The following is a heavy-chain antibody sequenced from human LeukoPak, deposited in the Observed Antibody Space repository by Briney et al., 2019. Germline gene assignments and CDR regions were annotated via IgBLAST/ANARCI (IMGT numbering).Heavy chain of an antibody. Sequence: GGSLRLSCAASGFTFSSYGMHWVRQAPGKGLEWVAFIRYDGSNYYYADSVKGRFTISRDNAKNSLYLQMNSLRAEDTAVYYCATSITMIVVEFSVQHWGQGTLVTVSS. CDR1: GFTFSSYG. CDR3: ATSITMIVVEFSVQH. J-gene: IGHJ1*01. V-gene: IGHV3-30*02. D-gene: IGHD3-22*01. CDR2: IRYDGSNY.